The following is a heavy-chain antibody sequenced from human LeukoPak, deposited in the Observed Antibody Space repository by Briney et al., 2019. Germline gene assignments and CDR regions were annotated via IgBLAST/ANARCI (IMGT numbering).Heavy chain of an antibody. D-gene: IGHD4-17*01. CDR3: ASVTTSSPDDAFDI. Sequence: SQTLSLTCTVSGGSISSGDYYWSWIRQPPGKGLEWIGYIYYSGSTYYNPSLKSRVTISVDTSKNQFSLKLSSVTAADTAVYYCASVTTSSPDDAFDIWGQGTMVTVSS. V-gene: IGHV4-30-4*01. CDR1: GGSISSGDYY. CDR2: IYYSGST. J-gene: IGHJ3*02.